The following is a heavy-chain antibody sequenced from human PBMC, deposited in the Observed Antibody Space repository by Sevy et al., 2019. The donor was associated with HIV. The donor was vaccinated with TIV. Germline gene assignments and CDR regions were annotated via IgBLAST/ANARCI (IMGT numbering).Heavy chain of an antibody. CDR2: MNPNSGNT. CDR1: GYTFTSYD. J-gene: IGHJ6*03. Sequence: ASVKVSCKTSGYTFTSYDFNWVRQAAGQGLEWMGWMNPNSGNTGYAQKFQGRVTITTNTSIRTADMELSSLRSEDTAVYYCARGVGIAVAGTFYYYYYYMDVWGKGTTVTVSS. CDR3: ARGVGIAVAGTFYYYYYYMDV. V-gene: IGHV1-8*03. D-gene: IGHD6-19*01.